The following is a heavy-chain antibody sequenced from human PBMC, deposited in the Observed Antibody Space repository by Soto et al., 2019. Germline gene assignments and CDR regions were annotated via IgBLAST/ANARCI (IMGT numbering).Heavy chain of an antibody. D-gene: IGHD3-3*01. CDR1: GYTFTSYG. Sequence: QVQLVQSGAEVKKPGASVKVSCKASGYTFTSYGISWVRQAPGQGLEGMGWISAYNVNTNYAQKLQGRVTMTTDTSTSTAYMELRSLTSDDTAVYYCSRDRPQVAGFMEARNWGQGTLVTVSS. V-gene: IGHV1-18*01. CDR2: ISAYNVNT. CDR3: SRDRPQVAGFMEARN. J-gene: IGHJ1*01.